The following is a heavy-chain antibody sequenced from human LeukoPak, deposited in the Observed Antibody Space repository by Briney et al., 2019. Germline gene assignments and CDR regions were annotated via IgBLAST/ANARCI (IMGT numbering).Heavy chain of an antibody. D-gene: IGHD3-22*01. CDR1: GFTFSSYE. CDR2: ISSSGSTI. V-gene: IGHV3-48*03. CDR3: ARSQGYYDSSGYYIR. Sequence: GGSLRLSCVASGFTFSSYEMNWFRQAPGKGLEWVSYISSSGSTIYYADSVKGRFTISRDNAKNSLYLQMNSLRAEDTAVYYCARSQGYYDSSGYYIRWGQGTLVTVSS. J-gene: IGHJ4*02.